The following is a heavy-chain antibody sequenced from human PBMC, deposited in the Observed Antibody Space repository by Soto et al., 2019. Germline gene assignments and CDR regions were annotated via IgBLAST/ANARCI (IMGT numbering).Heavy chain of an antibody. CDR1: GFIFRSYA. CDR2: ASFDGSDT. Sequence: QVQLVESGGGVVQPGRSLRLSCAVSGFIFRSYAMHWVRQAPGKGLEWVAVASFDGSDTYSSDSVKGRFTISRDNSKNMLYLQMNSLRAEDTAVYYCARCPGGSAFYYYGMDVWGQGTTVTVSS. J-gene: IGHJ6*02. D-gene: IGHD5-12*01. CDR3: ARCPGGSAFYYYGMDV. V-gene: IGHV3-30-3*01.